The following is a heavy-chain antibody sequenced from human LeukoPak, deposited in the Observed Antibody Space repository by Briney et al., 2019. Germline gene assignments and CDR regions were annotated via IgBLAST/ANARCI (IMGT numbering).Heavy chain of an antibody. Sequence: ASGKVSCKASGYTFTGYYMHWVRQAPGQGLEWMGWINPNSGGTNYAQKFQGRVTMTSDTSTSTAYMVLRRLRSDDTAVYYCARGYSSSWTFDYWGQGTLVTVSS. D-gene: IGHD6-13*01. CDR1: GYTFTGYY. V-gene: IGHV1-2*02. J-gene: IGHJ4*02. CDR3: ARGYSSSWTFDY. CDR2: INPNSGGT.